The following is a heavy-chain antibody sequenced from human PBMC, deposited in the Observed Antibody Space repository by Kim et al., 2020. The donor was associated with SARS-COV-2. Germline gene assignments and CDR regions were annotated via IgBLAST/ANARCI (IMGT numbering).Heavy chain of an antibody. V-gene: IGHV4-39*01. D-gene: IGHD1-7*01. Sequence: SETLSLTCTVSGGSISSSSYYWGWIRQPPGKGLEWIGSIYYSGSTYYNPSLKSRVTISVDTSKNQFSLKLSSVTAADTAVYYCARYNWNYVNAFDIWGQGTMVTVSS. J-gene: IGHJ3*02. CDR2: IYYSGST. CDR1: GGSISSSSYY. CDR3: ARYNWNYVNAFDI.